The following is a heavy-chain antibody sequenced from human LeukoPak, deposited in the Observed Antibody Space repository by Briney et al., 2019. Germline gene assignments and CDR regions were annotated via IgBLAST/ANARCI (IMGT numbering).Heavy chain of an antibody. V-gene: IGHV1-69*05. J-gene: IGHJ4*02. CDR3: ARSQQLVPLYYFDY. CDR1: GGTSSSYA. Sequence: SVKVSCKASGGTSSSYAISWVRQAPGQGLEWMGGIIPIFGTANYAQKFQGRVTITTDESTSTAYMELSSLRSENTAVYYCARSQQLVPLYYFDYWGQGTLVTVSS. D-gene: IGHD6-6*01. CDR2: IIPIFGTA.